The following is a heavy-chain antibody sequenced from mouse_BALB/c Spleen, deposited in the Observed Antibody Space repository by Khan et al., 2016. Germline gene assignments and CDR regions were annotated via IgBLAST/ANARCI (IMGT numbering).Heavy chain of an antibody. J-gene: IGHJ4*01. Sequence: VQLQQSGPELVKPGASVKISCKASGYSFIGYFMNWVMQSHGKSLEWIGRINPYNGDTFYNQKFKGKATLTVDKSSSTAHMELRSLASEDSAVYYCARDYGSPRGAMDYWGQGTSFTGSA. CDR2: INPYNGDT. CDR3: ARDYGSPRGAMDY. D-gene: IGHD1-1*01. V-gene: IGHV1-20*02. CDR1: GYSFIGYF.